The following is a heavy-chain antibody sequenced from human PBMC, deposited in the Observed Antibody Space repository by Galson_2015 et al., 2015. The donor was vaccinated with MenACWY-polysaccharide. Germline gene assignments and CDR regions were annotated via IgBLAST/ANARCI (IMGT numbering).Heavy chain of an antibody. CDR1: GFTFSSYV. Sequence: SLRLSCAASGFTFSSYVMNWVRQAPGKGLEWVSGISGRGTSTYYADSVKGRFTISRDNSKNTLYLQMNSLRAEDTALYYCAKDITMPYWGQGTLVTVSS. J-gene: IGHJ4*02. D-gene: IGHD3-10*01. CDR2: ISGRGTST. CDR3: AKDITMPY. V-gene: IGHV3-23*01.